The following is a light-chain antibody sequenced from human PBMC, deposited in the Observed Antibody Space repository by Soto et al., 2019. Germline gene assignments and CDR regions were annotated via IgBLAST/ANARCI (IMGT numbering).Light chain of an antibody. V-gene: IGLV2-14*01. CDR3: SSFTSSSTVYV. CDR2: EVT. CDR1: SNDVGGYNY. J-gene: IGLJ1*01. Sequence: HSVLTQPASVSGSPGQSITMACTGTSNDVGGYNYVSWYQHHPGEAPKLVIFEVTNRPSGVSNRFSGSKSGNTASLTISGLQAEDEAEYYCSSFTSSSTVYVFGAGTKVTV.